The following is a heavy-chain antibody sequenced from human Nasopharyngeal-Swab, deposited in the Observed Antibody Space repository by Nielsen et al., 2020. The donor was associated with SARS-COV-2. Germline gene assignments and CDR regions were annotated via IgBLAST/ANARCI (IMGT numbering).Heavy chain of an antibody. J-gene: IGHJ6*01. CDR3: ARDNVVVAAANYYGVDV. V-gene: IGHV1-46*01. Sequence: WVRQAPGQGLEWMGMINPSGGTKYTQKFQDRITMTRDTSTSTLYMEVARLRSDDTAAYYCARDNVVVAAANYYGVDVWGQGTTVTVSS. D-gene: IGHD2-15*01. CDR2: INPSGGT.